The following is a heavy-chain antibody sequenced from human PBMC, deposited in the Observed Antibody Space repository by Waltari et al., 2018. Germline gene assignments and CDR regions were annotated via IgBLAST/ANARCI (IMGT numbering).Heavy chain of an antibody. CDR3: ARSYYYDRIGDYPSLGAFDY. CDR2: IIPIVGTP. J-gene: IGHJ4*02. CDR1: GGTFSHYV. D-gene: IGHD3-22*01. Sequence: QVQLVQSGAEVKQPGSSVKVSCKASGGTFSHYVISWVRQAPGQGLAGMGGIIPIVGTPNYAQKFQGRVTIIADEVTSTGYMELSSLRSEDTAVYYCARSYYYDRIGDYPSLGAFDYWGQGTLVTVSS. V-gene: IGHV1-69*12.